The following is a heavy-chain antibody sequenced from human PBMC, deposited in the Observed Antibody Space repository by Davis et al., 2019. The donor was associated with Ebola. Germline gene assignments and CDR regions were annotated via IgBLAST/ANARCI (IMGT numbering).Heavy chain of an antibody. Sequence: PGGSLRLSCAASGFTFSSYAMHWVRQAPGKGLEWVAVISYDGSNKYYADSVKGRFTISRDNSKNTLYLQMNSLRAEDTAVYYCARGKIFGVAMVDYWGQGTLVTVSS. J-gene: IGHJ4*02. V-gene: IGHV3-30-3*01. CDR3: ARGKIFGVAMVDY. CDR1: GFTFSSYA. D-gene: IGHD3-3*01. CDR2: ISYDGSNK.